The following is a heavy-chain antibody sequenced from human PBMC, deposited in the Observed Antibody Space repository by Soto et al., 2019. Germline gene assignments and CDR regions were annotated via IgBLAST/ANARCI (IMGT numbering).Heavy chain of an antibody. CDR1: GGTFSSYT. Sequence: GASVKVSCKASGGTFSSYTISWVRQAPGQGLEWMGRIIPILGIANYAQKFQGRVTITADKSTSTAYMELSSLRSEDTAVYYCARDSIPIGTSFDYWGQGTLVTVSS. J-gene: IGHJ4*02. CDR2: IIPILGIA. V-gene: IGHV1-69*04. CDR3: ARDSIPIGTSFDY. D-gene: IGHD2-2*02.